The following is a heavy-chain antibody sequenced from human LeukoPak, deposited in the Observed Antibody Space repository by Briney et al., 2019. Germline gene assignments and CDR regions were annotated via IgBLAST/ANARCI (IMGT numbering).Heavy chain of an antibody. Sequence: PGGSLRLSCAASGFTFSSYSMNWVRQAPGKGLEWVSSISSSSSYIHYADSVKGRFTISRDNAKNSLYLQMNSLRAEDTAVYYCARDEQLVQGLLDYWGQGTLVTVSS. D-gene: IGHD6-6*01. V-gene: IGHV3-21*01. CDR1: GFTFSSYS. CDR2: ISSSSSYI. CDR3: ARDEQLVQGLLDY. J-gene: IGHJ4*02.